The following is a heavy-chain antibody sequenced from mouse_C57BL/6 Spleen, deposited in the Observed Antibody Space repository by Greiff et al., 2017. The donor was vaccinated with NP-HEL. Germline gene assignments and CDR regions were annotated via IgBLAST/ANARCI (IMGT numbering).Heavy chain of an antibody. CDR1: GYSITSGYY. D-gene: IGHD3-3*01. V-gene: IGHV3-6*01. J-gene: IGHJ4*01. Sequence: VQLKQSGPGLVKPSQSLSLTCSVTGYSITSGYYWNWIRQFPGNKLEWMGYISYDGSNNYNPSLKNRISITRDTSKNQFFLKLNSVTTEDTATYYCAREEGPGSYAMDYWGQGTSVTVSS. CDR2: ISYDGSN. CDR3: AREEGPGSYAMDY.